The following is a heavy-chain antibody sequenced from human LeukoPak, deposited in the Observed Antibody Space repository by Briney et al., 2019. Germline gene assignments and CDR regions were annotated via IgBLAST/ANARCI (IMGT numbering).Heavy chain of an antibody. CDR3: ARGRTFLPLRGYSYGPQKIYYFDY. Sequence: PSETLSLTCTVSGGSISSSSYYWGWIRQPPGKGLEWIGSIYYSGSTYYNPSLKSRVTISVDTSKNQFSLKLSSVTAADTAVYYCARGRTFLPLRGYSYGPQKIYYFDYWGQGTLVTVSS. D-gene: IGHD5-18*01. V-gene: IGHV4-39*07. CDR1: GGSISSSSYY. J-gene: IGHJ4*02. CDR2: IYYSGST.